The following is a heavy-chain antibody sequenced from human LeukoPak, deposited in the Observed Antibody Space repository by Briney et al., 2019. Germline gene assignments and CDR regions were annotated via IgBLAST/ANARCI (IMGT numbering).Heavy chain of an antibody. J-gene: IGHJ6*03. CDR2: INHSGST. D-gene: IGHD2-15*01. Sequence: SETLSLTCAGYGVSFSGYYWSWIRQPPGKGLEWIGEINHSGSTNYNPSLKSRVTISVDTSKNQFSLKLSSVTAADTAVYYCARGLGGCSGGSCYLYYYYYMDVWGKGTTVTVSS. CDR3: ARGLGGCSGGSCYLYYYYYMDV. CDR1: GVSFSGYY. V-gene: IGHV4-34*01.